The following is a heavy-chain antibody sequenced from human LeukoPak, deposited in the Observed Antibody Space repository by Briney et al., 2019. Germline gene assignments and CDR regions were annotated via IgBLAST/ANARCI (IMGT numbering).Heavy chain of an antibody. CDR2: IYPGDSDT. J-gene: IGHJ5*02. CDR1: GYSFTSYW. Sequence: GESLKISCKGSGYSFTSYWIGWVRQMPGKGLEWMGIIYPGDSDTRYSPSFQGQVTISADKSISTAYLQWSSLKASDTATYYCARPRGQLVLSSGFDPWGQGTLVTVSS. CDR3: ARPRGQLVLSSGFDP. D-gene: IGHD6-13*01. V-gene: IGHV5-51*01.